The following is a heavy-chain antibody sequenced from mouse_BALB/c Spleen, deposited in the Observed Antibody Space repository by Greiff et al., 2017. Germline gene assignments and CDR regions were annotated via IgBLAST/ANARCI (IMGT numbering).Heavy chain of an antibody. CDR3: VGSRGDIDV. CDR1: GFTFNTYA. V-gene: IGHV10-1*02. CDR2: IRSKSNNYAT. D-gene: IGHD1-1*01. Sequence: EVQRVESGGGLVQPKGSLKLSCAASGFTFNTYAMNWVRQAPGKGLEWVARIRSKSNNYATYYADSVKDRFTISRDDSQSMLYLQMNNLTTEDTAMYYCVGSRGDIDVWGAGTTVTVSS. J-gene: IGHJ1*01.